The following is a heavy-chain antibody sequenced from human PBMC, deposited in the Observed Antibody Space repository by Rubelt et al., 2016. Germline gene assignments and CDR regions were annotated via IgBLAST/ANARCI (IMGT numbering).Heavy chain of an antibody. V-gene: IGHV2-5*02. CDR3: AKSRGDYCSSTSCYPPEAGYFDY. CDR1: GFSLSTSGVG. CDR2: IHWDDDK. J-gene: IGHJ4*02. D-gene: IGHD2-2*01. Sequence: QITLKESGPTLVKPTQTLTLTCTFSGFSLSTSGVGVGWIRQPPGKALEWLALIHWDDDKRYSPSLTSSLTIPQDTSQHQVVLTMTNMYPVDTATYYGAKSRGDYCSSTSCYPPEAGYFDYWGQGTLVTVSS.